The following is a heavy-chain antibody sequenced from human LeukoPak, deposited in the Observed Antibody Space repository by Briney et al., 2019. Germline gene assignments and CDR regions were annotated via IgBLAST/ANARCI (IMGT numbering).Heavy chain of an antibody. CDR2: KNPNSGNT. CDR3: ARGALAFYYDILIGYYNHDYYYGMDV. D-gene: IGHD3-9*01. Sequence: ASVKVSCKASGYTFTSYDINWVRQATGQGLEWMGWKNPNSGNTGYAQKFQGRVTMTRNTSISTAYMELSSLRSEDTAVYYCARGALAFYYDILIGYYNHDYYYGMDVWGQGTTVTVSS. CDR1: GYTFTSYD. J-gene: IGHJ6*02. V-gene: IGHV1-8*01.